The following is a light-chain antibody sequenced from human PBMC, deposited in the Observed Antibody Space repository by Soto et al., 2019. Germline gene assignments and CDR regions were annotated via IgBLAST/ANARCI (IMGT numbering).Light chain of an antibody. CDR3: QQYQNWPLT. Sequence: EIVMTQSPATLSLSPGERATLSCRASQNVGSLLAWYQQKPGLAPRLLIYGASTRATGIPARFSGSGSGTEFTLTISSLQSEDFAVYYCQQYQNWPLTFGQGTKLEIK. CDR2: GAS. V-gene: IGKV3-15*01. CDR1: QNVGSL. J-gene: IGKJ1*01.